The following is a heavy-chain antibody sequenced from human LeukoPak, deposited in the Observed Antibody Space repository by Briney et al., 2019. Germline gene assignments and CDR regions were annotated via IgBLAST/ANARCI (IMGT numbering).Heavy chain of an antibody. CDR2: ISSSSSYI. CDR3: ARGGAVVAKDVDAFDI. CDR1: GFTFSSYS. V-gene: IGHV3-21*01. J-gene: IGHJ3*02. Sequence: GGSLRLSCAASGFTFSSYSMNWVRQAPGKGLEWASSISSSSSYIYYADSVKGRFTISRDNAKNSLCLQMNSLRAEDTAVYYCARGGAVVAKDVDAFDIWGQGTMVTVSS. D-gene: IGHD3-22*01.